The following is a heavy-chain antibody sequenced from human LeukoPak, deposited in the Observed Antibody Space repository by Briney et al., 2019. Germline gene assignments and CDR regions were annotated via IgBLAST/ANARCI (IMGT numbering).Heavy chain of an antibody. CDR1: GGSFSGYY. CDR2: INHSGST. D-gene: IGHD1-26*01. V-gene: IGHV4-34*01. Sequence: SETLSLTCAVYGGSFSGYYWSWIRQPPGKGLEWIGEINHSGSTNYNPSLKSRVTISVDTSKNQFSLKLSSVTAADTAVYYCARGNVRATGGLIFDYWGQGTLVTVSS. CDR3: ARGNVRATGGLIFDY. J-gene: IGHJ4*02.